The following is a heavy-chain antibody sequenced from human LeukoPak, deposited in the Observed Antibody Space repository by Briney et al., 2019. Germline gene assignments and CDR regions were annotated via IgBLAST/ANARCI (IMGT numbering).Heavy chain of an antibody. CDR1: GGSISSYY. D-gene: IGHD4-23*01. J-gene: IGHJ5*02. CDR3: ARDGYYGGGNWFDP. Sequence: PSETLSLTCTDSGGSISSYYWSWIRQPAGKGLEWIGRIYATGSTNYNPSLKSRVTMSVDTSKNQFSLKLSSVTAADTAVYYCARDGYYGGGNWFDPWGQGTLVTVSS. V-gene: IGHV4-4*07. CDR2: IYATGST.